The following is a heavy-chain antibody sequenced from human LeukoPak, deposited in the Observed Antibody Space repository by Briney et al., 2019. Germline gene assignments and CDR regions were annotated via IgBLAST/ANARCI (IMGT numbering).Heavy chain of an antibody. J-gene: IGHJ4*02. CDR2: ISGSDGST. D-gene: IGHD3-10*01. Sequence: GGPLRLSCAASGFTFSSYAMSWVRQAPGKGLEWVSAISGSDGSTYYADSVKGRFTISRDNSKNTLYLQMNSLRAEDTAVYYCARYPTCDYYARNTFDYWGQGTLVTVSS. CDR3: ARYPTCDYYARNTFDY. CDR1: GFTFSSYA. V-gene: IGHV3-23*01.